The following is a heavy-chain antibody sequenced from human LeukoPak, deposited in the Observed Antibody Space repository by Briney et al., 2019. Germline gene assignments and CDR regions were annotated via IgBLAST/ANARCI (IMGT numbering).Heavy chain of an antibody. Sequence: PSETLSLTCTVSGGSISSGSYYWSWIRQPAGKGLEWIGRIYTSGSTNYNPSLKSRVTISVDTSKNQFSLKLSSVTAADTAVYYCARVSLGSGSYLDPWGQGTLVTVSS. D-gene: IGHD3-10*01. J-gene: IGHJ5*02. CDR1: GGSISSGSYY. CDR3: ARVSLGSGSYLDP. V-gene: IGHV4-61*02. CDR2: IYTSGST.